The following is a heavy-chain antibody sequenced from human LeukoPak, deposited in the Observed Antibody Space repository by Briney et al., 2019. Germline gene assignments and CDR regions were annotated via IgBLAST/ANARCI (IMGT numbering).Heavy chain of an antibody. D-gene: IGHD1-26*01. V-gene: IGHV3-9*01. CDR1: GFTFDDYA. Sequence: LRLSCAASGFTFDDYAMHWVRQAPGKGLEWVSGISWNSDNIDYADSVKGRFTISRDNAKNSLYLQMNSLRAEDTAFYYCAKAYGGSYYAYWGQGTLVTVSS. CDR2: ISWNSDNI. CDR3: AKAYGGSYYAY. J-gene: IGHJ4*02.